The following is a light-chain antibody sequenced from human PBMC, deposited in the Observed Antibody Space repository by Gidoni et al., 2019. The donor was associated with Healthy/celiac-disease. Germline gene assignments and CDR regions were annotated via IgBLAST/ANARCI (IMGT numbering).Light chain of an antibody. CDR2: DAS. Sequence: DIQMTQSPSSLSASVGDRVTITCQASQDISNYLNWYQQKPGKAPKLLIYDASNLETGVPSRFSGSGSGTDFTFTSSSLQPEDIATYYCKQYDNLFXPXTKVD. CDR3: KQYDNL. V-gene: IGKV1-33*01. J-gene: IGKJ3*01. CDR1: QDISNY.